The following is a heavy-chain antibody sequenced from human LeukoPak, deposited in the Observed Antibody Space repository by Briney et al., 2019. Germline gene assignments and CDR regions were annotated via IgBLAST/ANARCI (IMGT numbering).Heavy chain of an antibody. CDR3: ARRAGEYSHPYDY. V-gene: IGHV3-53*01. Sequence: PGGSLRLSCVASGLTFSSYWMHWVRQAPGKGLEWVSFIYSGGNTHYSDSVKGRFTISRDNSKNTLYLQMNSLRAEDTAVYYCARRAGEYSHPYDYWGQGTLVTVSS. CDR1: GLTFSSYW. CDR2: IYSGGNT. D-gene: IGHD4-17*01. J-gene: IGHJ4*02.